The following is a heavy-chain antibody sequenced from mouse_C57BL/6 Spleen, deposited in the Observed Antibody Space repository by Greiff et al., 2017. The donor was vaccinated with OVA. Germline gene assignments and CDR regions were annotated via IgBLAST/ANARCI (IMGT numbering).Heavy chain of an antibody. CDR3: ARDRGIYYGNYGGFAY. J-gene: IGHJ3*01. D-gene: IGHD2-1*01. CDR2: INYDGSST. V-gene: IGHV5-16*01. CDR1: GFTFSDYY. Sequence: LVESEGGLVQPGSSMKLSCTASGFTFSDYYMAWVRQVPEKGLEWVANINYDGSSTYYLDSLKSRFIISRDNAKNILYLQMSSLKSEDTATYYCARDRGIYYGNYGGFAYWGQGTLVTVSA.